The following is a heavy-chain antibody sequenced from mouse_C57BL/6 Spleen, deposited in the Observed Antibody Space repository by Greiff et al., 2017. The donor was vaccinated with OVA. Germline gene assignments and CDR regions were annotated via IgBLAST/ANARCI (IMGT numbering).Heavy chain of an antibody. V-gene: IGHV1-81*01. J-gene: IGHJ2*01. CDR2: IYPRSGNT. D-gene: IGHD1-1*01. CDR1: GYTFTSYG. Sequence: QVQLQQSGAELARPGASVKLSCKASGYTFTSYGISWVKQRTGQGLEWIGEIYPRSGNTYYNEKFKGKATLTADKSSSTAYMELRSLTSEDSAVYFCARPSTVVATSYYFDYWGQGTTLTVSS. CDR3: ARPSTVVATSYYFDY.